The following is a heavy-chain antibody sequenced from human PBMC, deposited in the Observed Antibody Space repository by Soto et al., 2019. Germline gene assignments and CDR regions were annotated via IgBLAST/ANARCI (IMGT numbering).Heavy chain of an antibody. CDR2: IYYSGST. CDR3: ARQTTYYYYYGMDV. J-gene: IGHJ6*02. CDR1: GGSISSSSYY. Sequence: QLQLQESGPGLVKPSETLSLTCTVSGGSISSSSYYWGWIRQPPGKGLEWIGSIYYSGSTYYNPSLKSRVTISVDTSKNLFYMKLSSVTAADTVVYYCARQTTYYYYYGMDVCGQGTTVTVSS. V-gene: IGHV4-39*01.